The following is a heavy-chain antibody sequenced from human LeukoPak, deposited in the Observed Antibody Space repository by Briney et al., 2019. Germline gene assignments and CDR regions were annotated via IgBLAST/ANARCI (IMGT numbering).Heavy chain of an antibody. CDR3: ARLALGGVVMTLIDY. Sequence: GESLKISCKGSGYSFTSYWIGWVRQMPGKGLEWMGIIYPGDSDTRYSPSFQGQVTISADKSISTAYLQWSSLKASDTAMYYCARLALGGVVMTLIDYWGQGTLVTVSS. V-gene: IGHV5-51*01. D-gene: IGHD3-3*01. J-gene: IGHJ4*02. CDR2: IYPGDSDT. CDR1: GYSFTSYW.